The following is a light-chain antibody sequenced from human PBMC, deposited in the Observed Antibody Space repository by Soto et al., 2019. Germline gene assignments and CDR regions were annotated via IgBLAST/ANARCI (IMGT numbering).Light chain of an antibody. CDR1: SSDVGGYDY. J-gene: IGLJ3*02. CDR2: AVT. Sequence: QSVLTQPASVSGSPGQSITISCTGSSSDVGGYDYVCWYQQYPGKAPKLIIYAVTDRPSGVSNRFSGSKSGNTASLIISGLQAEDEADYYCSSYTTSGTVVFGGGTKVTVL. CDR3: SSYTTSGTVV. V-gene: IGLV2-14*03.